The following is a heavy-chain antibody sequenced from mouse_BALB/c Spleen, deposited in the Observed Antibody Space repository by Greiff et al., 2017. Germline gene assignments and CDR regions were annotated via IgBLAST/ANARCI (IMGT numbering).Heavy chain of an antibody. CDR2: ISSGGSYT. CDR3: ARRGIRTDFDY. J-gene: IGHJ2*01. V-gene: IGHV5-9-3*01. CDR1: GFTFSSYA. Sequence: EVKVEESVGGLVKPGGSLKLSCAASGFTFSSYAMSWVRQTPEKRLEWVATISSGGSYTYYPDSVKGRFTISRDNAKNTLYLQMSSLRSEDTAMYYCARRGIRTDFDYWGQGTTLTVSS.